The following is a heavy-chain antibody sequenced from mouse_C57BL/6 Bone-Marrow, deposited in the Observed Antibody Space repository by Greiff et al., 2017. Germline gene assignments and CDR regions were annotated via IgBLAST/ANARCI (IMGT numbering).Heavy chain of an antibody. CDR2: IRSKSNNYAT. Sequence: EVKLMESGGGLVQPKGSLKLSCAASGFSFNTYAMNWVRQAPGKGLEWVARIRSKSNNYATYYADSVKDRFTISRDDSESMLYLQMNNLKTEDTAMYYCVSSSRDYDGYFWYFDVWGTGTTVTVSS. V-gene: IGHV10-1*01. D-gene: IGHD2-3*01. CDR1: GFSFNTYA. J-gene: IGHJ1*03. CDR3: VSSSRDYDGYFWYFDV.